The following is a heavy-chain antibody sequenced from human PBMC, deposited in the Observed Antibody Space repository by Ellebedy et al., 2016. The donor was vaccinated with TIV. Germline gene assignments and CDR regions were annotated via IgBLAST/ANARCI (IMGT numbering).Heavy chain of an antibody. Sequence: MPSETLSLTCAVYGGSFSGYYWSWIRQTPGKGLEWIGEVNHSGSTNYNPSLKSRVTISVDTSKNQFSLRLSSVTAADTAVYYCARSDTSLVTPEDSWGQGTLVTVSS. CDR3: ARSDTSLVTPEDS. D-gene: IGHD5-18*01. CDR2: VNHSGST. CDR1: GGSFSGYY. V-gene: IGHV4-34*01. J-gene: IGHJ4*02.